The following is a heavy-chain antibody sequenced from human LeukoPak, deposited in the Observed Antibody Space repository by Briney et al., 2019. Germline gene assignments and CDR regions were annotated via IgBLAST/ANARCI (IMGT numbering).Heavy chain of an antibody. J-gene: IGHJ3*02. V-gene: IGHV4-31*03. CDR1: GGSISSGGYY. CDR3: AREDRGSQGFDI. Sequence: SETLSLTCTVSGGSISSGGYYWSWIRQHPVKGLEWIGYIFYSGKTYYNPSPKSRVIISVDTSKNHFSLKLSSVTAADTAVYYCAREDRGSQGFDIWGQGTMVTVSS. D-gene: IGHD1-26*01. CDR2: IFYSGKT.